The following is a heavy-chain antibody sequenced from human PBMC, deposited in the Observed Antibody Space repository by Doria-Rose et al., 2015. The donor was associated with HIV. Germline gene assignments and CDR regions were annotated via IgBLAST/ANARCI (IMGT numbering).Heavy chain of an antibody. CDR3: ARIHSLSSSSLGH. D-gene: IGHD6-13*01. CDR1: GYTFSAYA. Sequence: QVPLVESGAEVKKPGASVTVSCKTSGYTFSAYAIHWARQAPGQRLEWMGWLNVGNGDTRYSRKFQDRVTITSDTSANTGYMALSSLRSEDTAVYYCARIHSLSSSSLGHWGQGTRVTGSS. CDR2: LNVGNGDT. J-gene: IGHJ4*02. V-gene: IGHV1-3*01.